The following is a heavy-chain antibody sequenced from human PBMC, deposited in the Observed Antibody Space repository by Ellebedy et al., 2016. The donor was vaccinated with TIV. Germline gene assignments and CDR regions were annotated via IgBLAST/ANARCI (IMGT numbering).Heavy chain of an antibody. CDR3: GKDRGPSMATVRAGMDV. J-gene: IGHJ6*02. V-gene: IGHV3-7*03. Sequence: GESLKISCAGSGFTFSFYWMSWARQAPGKGPEWVANINKDGSEQFYVDSVKGRFTISRDNAKNSLFLQTNSLRPEDTALYFCGKDRGPSMATVRAGMDVWGQGTTVTVSS. D-gene: IGHD5-24*01. CDR1: GFTFSFYW. CDR2: INKDGSEQ.